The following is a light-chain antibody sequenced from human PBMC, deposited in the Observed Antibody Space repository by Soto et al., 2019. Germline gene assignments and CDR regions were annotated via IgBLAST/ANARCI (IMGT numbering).Light chain of an antibody. Sequence: AIEMTQSPSSLSAAVGDRVTITCRASQGIGNELGWYQQKPGKAPKLLIYGASRLQSGVPSRFRGHGSGPHFTLAISSLQPEDFASYFCLQDYNYPRTFGQGTRVGIK. V-gene: IGKV1-6*01. CDR3: LQDYNYPRT. CDR1: QGIGNE. CDR2: GAS. J-gene: IGKJ1*01.